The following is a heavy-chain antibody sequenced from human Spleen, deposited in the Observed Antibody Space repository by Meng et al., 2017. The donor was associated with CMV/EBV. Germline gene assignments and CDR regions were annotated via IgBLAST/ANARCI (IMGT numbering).Heavy chain of an antibody. V-gene: IGHV4-61*01. CDR1: GGSVSSGSYY. D-gene: IGHD5-12*01. J-gene: IGHJ3*02. CDR2: IYYSGSA. CDR3: ARGVDKHDAFDI. Sequence: SETLSLTCTVSGGSVSSGSYYWTWIRQPPGKGLEWIGYIYYSGSANYNPSLKSRVTISVDTSKNQFSLKLSSVTAADTAVYYCARGVDKHDAFDIWGQGTRVTVSS.